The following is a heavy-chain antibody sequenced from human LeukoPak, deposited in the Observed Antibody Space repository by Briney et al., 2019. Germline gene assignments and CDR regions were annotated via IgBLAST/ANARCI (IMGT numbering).Heavy chain of an antibody. CDR3: AKHMRATNTYSFFGLDV. Sequence: GRSLRLSCAATGFTFKDYGMHWVRQPPGKGLEWVSSINWSGGGTDYADSVKGRFTISRGNAKNSLYLQLSSLRPEDTALYYCAKHMRATNTYSFFGLDVWGQGTTVTVSS. CDR2: INWSGGGT. D-gene: IGHD1-26*01. V-gene: IGHV3-9*01. CDR1: GFTFKDYG. J-gene: IGHJ6*02.